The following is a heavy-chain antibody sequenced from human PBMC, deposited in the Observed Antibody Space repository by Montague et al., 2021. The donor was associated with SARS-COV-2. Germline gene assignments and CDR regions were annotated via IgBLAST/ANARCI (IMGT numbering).Heavy chain of an antibody. CDR2: IYHYGSA. V-gene: IGHV4-59*08. CDR3: GRHANWDWYYFDY. Sequence: SETLSLTCSVSGGSISSSYWSWIRQPPGKGLEWIGYIYHYGSAKYNPSLKSRVTISVDTSKNQFSLKLSSVTAVDTAVYYCGRHANWDWYYFDYWGQGTLVTVSS. D-gene: IGHD7-27*01. CDR1: GGSISSSY. J-gene: IGHJ4*02.